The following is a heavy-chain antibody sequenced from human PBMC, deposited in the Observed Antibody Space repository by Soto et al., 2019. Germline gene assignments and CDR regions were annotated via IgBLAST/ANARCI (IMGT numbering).Heavy chain of an antibody. V-gene: IGHV1-69*02. D-gene: IGHD3-9*01. J-gene: IGHJ4*02. CDR3: VYYDILTGYGPIDY. CDR2: IIPILGIA. Sequence: SVKVSCKASGGTFSSYTISWVRQAPGQGLEWMGRIIPILGIANYAQKFQGRVTITADKSTSTAYMELSSLRSEDTAVYYCVYYDILTGYGPIDYWGQGTLVTVSS. CDR1: GGTFSSYT.